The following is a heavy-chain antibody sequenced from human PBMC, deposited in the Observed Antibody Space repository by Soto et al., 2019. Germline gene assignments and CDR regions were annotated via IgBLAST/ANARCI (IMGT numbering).Heavy chain of an antibody. CDR3: ARDHPTLTHNWFDP. Sequence: GGSLRLSCAASGFTFSSYSMNWVRQAPGKGLEWVSSISSSSSYIYYADSVKGRFAISRDNAKNSLYLQMNSLRAEDTAVYYCARDHPTLTHNWFDPWGQGTLVTVSS. J-gene: IGHJ5*02. CDR2: ISSSSSYI. D-gene: IGHD4-4*01. CDR1: GFTFSSYS. V-gene: IGHV3-21*01.